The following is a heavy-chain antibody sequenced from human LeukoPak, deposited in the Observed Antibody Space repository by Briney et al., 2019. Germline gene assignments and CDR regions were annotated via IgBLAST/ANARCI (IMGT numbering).Heavy chain of an antibody. CDR3: AREFINVIRDYYYMDV. CDR1: GGSFSGYY. Sequence: SETLSLTCAVYGGSFSGYYWSWIRQPPGKGLEWIGEINHSGSTNYNPSLKSRVTISVDTSKNQFSLKLSSVTAADTAVYYCAREFINVIRDYYYMDVWGKGTTVTVSS. J-gene: IGHJ6*03. D-gene: IGHD3-22*01. V-gene: IGHV4-34*01. CDR2: INHSGST.